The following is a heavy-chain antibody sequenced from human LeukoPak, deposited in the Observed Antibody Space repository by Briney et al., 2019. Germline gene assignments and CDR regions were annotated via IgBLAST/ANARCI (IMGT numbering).Heavy chain of an antibody. J-gene: IGHJ4*02. Sequence: SETLSLTCTVSGGSISSSSYYWGWIRQPPGKGLEWIGSIYYSGSTYYNPSLKSRVTISVDTSKNQFSLKLSSVTAADTAVYYCARGPGIAAAGINYWGQGTLVTVSS. CDR1: GGSISSSSYY. CDR2: IYYSGST. V-gene: IGHV4-39*01. D-gene: IGHD6-13*01. CDR3: ARGPGIAAAGINY.